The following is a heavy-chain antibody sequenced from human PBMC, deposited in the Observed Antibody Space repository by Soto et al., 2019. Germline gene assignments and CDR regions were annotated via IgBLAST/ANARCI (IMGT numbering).Heavy chain of an antibody. Sequence: SGPTLVNPTQTLTLTCTFSGFSLSTSGMRVSWIRQPPGKALEWLARIDWDDDKFYSTSLKTRLTIFKDTSKNQVVLTMTNMDPVDTATYYCARTDRYYGMDVWGQGTTVTVSS. CDR1: GFSLSTSGMR. V-gene: IGHV2-70*04. CDR2: IDWDDDK. CDR3: ARTDRYYGMDV. J-gene: IGHJ6*02.